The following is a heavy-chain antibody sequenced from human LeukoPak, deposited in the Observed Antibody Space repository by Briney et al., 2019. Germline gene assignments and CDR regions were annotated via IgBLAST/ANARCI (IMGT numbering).Heavy chain of an antibody. CDR1: GGSISNYY. CDR2: IYQSGST. V-gene: IGHV4-59*01. CDR3: ASGGYCSSNSCYPNWFDP. Sequence: KSSETLSLTCTVSGGSISNYYWSWIRQPPGKGLEWIGYIYQSGSTDYNPSLKSRVTISVDTSKNQFSLKLSSVTAADTAVYYCASGGYCSSNSCYPNWFDPWGQGTLVTVSS. D-gene: IGHD2-2*01. J-gene: IGHJ5*02.